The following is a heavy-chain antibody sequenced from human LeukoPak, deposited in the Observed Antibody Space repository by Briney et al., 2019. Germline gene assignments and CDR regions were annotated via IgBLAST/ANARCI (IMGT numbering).Heavy chain of an antibody. J-gene: IGHJ3*02. Sequence: SETLSLTCTVSGVSITSYYCSWIRQPPGKGPEWIGHIYYSGSTNYNPSLKSRVTMSVDTSKNQFSLRLSSVTAADTAVYYCARVHSGSGACDIWGHGTMVTVSS. CDR1: GVSITSYY. D-gene: IGHD1-14*01. V-gene: IGHV4-59*08. CDR3: ARVHSGSGACDI. CDR2: IYYSGST.